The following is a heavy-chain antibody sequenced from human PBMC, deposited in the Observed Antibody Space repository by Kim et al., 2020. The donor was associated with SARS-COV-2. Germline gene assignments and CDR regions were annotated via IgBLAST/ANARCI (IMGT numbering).Heavy chain of an antibody. D-gene: IGHD3-10*01. CDR3: ARDRAYWYFDL. J-gene: IGHJ2*01. CDR2: IYYSGST. V-gene: IGHV4-59*13. Sequence: SETLSLTCTVSGGSISSYYWSWIRQPPGKGLEWIGYIYYSGSTNYNPSLKSRVTISVDTSKNQFSLKLSSVTAADTAVYYCARDRAYWYFDLWGRGTLVTVSS. CDR1: GGSISSYY.